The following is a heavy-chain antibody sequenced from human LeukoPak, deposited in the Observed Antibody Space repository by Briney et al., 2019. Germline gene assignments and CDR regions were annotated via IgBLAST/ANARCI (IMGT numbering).Heavy chain of an antibody. Sequence: SLRLSCAASGFTFDDYAMHWVRQAPGKGLEWVSGISWNSGSIGYADSVKGRFTISRDNAKNSLYLQMNSLRAEDTALYYCAKAGLDTALNSYFDYWGQGTLVTVSS. V-gene: IGHV3-9*01. CDR1: GFTFDDYA. CDR3: AKAGLDTALNSYFDY. J-gene: IGHJ4*02. CDR2: ISWNSGSI. D-gene: IGHD5-18*01.